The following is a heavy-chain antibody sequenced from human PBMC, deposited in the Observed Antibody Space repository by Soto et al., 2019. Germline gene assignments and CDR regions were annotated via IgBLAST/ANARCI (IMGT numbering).Heavy chain of an antibody. Sequence: GVSRRRSWPASGFTLSGYGLGWVRQAPGKGLEWVSTIIGSGGSTYYADSVKGRFTISRDKSRNSLYLQMNNLRAEDTAIYYCAKDRNYYDSSGFDFWGQGTLVTVSS. CDR2: IIGSGGST. CDR3: AKDRNYYDSSGFDF. CDR1: GFTLSGYG. J-gene: IGHJ4*02. D-gene: IGHD3-22*01. V-gene: IGHV3-23*01.